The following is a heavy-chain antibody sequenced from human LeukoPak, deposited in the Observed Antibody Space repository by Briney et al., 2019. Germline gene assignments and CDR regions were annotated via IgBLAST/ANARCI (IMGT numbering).Heavy chain of an antibody. Sequence: ASVKVSCKASGYTFTSYDINWVRQATGQGLEWMGWMNPNSGSTGYAQKFQGRVTMTRNTSISTAYMELSSLRSENTAVYYCARAHSSGWYNYYYMDVWGKGTTVTVSS. V-gene: IGHV1-8*01. J-gene: IGHJ6*03. CDR2: MNPNSGST. CDR3: ARAHSSGWYNYYYMDV. CDR1: GYTFTSYD. D-gene: IGHD6-19*01.